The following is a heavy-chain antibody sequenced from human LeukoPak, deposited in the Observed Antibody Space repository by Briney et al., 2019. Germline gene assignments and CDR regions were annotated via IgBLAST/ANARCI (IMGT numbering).Heavy chain of an antibody. J-gene: IGHJ4*02. V-gene: IGHV6-1*01. CDR1: GDSVSSNTAV. D-gene: IGHD1-26*01. Sequence: SQTLSLTCAISGDSVSSNTAVWNWIRQSPSRGLEWLGRTYYRSKWSNNYAVSVKSRIIINPDTSENQFSLQLNSMTPEDTAVYYCARSGSYTFDYWGQGTLVTVSS. CDR2: TYYRSKWSN. CDR3: ARSGSYTFDY.